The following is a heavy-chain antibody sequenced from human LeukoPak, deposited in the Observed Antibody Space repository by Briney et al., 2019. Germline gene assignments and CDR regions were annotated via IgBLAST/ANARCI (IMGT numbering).Heavy chain of an antibody. CDR3: ARDRDILTPYYYYGMDV. J-gene: IGHJ6*02. CDR2: INHSGST. V-gene: IGHV4-34*01. Sequence: SETLSLTCAVYGGSFSGYYWSWTRQPPGKGLEWIGEINHSGSTNYNPSLKSRVTISVDTSKNQFSLKLSSVTAADTAVYYCARDRDILTPYYYYGMDVWGQGTTVTVSS. D-gene: IGHD3-9*01. CDR1: GGSFSGYY.